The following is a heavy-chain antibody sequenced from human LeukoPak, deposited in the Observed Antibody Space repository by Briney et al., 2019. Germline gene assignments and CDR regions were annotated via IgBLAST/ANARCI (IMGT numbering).Heavy chain of an antibody. CDR3: AKRASSSWSSVDY. J-gene: IGHJ4*02. Sequence: GGSLRLSCAASGFTFSDYYMSWVRQAPGKGLEWVAVILYDGSDKYYADSVKGRFTISRDNSKNTLYLQMNSLRTEDTAVYYCAKRASSSWSSVDYWGQGTLVTVSS. CDR2: ILYDGSDK. CDR1: GFTFSDYY. V-gene: IGHV3-30*18. D-gene: IGHD6-13*01.